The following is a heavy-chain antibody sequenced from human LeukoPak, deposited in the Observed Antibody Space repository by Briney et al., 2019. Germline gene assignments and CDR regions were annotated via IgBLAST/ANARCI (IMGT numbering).Heavy chain of an antibody. CDR2: ISSSSSTI. J-gene: IGHJ4*02. CDR1: GFTFSSYS. Sequence: HPGGSLRLSCAASGFTFSSYSMNWVRQAPGKGLEWVSYISSSSSTIYYADSVKGRFTISRDNAKNSLYLQMNSLRAEDTAVYYCARVHYDFWSGYWYYFDYWGQGTLVTVSS. V-gene: IGHV3-48*01. D-gene: IGHD3-3*01. CDR3: ARVHYDFWSGYWYYFDY.